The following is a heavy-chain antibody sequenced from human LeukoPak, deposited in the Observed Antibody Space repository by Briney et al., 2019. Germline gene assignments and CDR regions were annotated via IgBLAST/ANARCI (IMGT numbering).Heavy chain of an antibody. CDR2: INHSGTT. D-gene: IGHD3-10*01. Sequence: PSETLSLTCAVYGGSFNNYYWSWIRQAPGKGLQWIGEINHSGTTNYNPSLKSRVTMSVDTSKSQISLKLNSVTAADTAVYYCAREGSYLGSGSPPHDYWGQGTLVTVSS. V-gene: IGHV4-34*01. J-gene: IGHJ4*02. CDR1: GGSFNNYY. CDR3: AREGSYLGSGSPPHDY.